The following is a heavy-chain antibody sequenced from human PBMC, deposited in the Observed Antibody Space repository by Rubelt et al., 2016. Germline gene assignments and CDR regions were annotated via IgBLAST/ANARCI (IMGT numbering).Heavy chain of an antibody. D-gene: IGHD5-24*01. Sequence: QVQLVQSGAEVKKPGASVKVSCKASGYTFTSYDINWVRQAPGQGLEWLGLVDPSRGGTDFAQKFQGRVNMTRETSTNTVYMGLSSLISDDTAVYYCARYQDGVSLDFWGQGTLVTVSS. CDR3: ARYQDGVSLDF. CDR2: VDPSRGGT. CDR1: GYTFTSYD. J-gene: IGHJ4*02. V-gene: IGHV1-46*01.